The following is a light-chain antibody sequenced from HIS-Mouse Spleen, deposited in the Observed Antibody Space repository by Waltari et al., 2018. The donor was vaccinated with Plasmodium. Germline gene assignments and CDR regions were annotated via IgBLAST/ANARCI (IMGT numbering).Light chain of an antibody. CDR2: EGS. V-gene: IGLV2-23*01. J-gene: IGLJ1*01. CDR3: CSYAGSSTYV. CDR1: SSDVGSYNL. Sequence: QSALTQPASVSGSPGQSITISCTGTSSDVGSYNLVSWYQQHPGKAPKLMIYEGSKRTSGVSHRFSGAKSGNTASLTISGLQAEDDADYYCCSYAGSSTYVFGTGTKVTVL.